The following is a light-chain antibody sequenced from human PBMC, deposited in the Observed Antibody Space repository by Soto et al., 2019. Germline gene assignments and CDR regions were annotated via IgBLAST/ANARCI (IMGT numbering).Light chain of an antibody. CDR1: QSISSY. CDR3: QQSYSTPYT. Sequence: DIQMTQSPSSLSASVGDRVTITCRASQSISSYLSWYQQRPGRAPKLLIYAASSLQGGVPSRFSGSGSGTDFTLTITSLQPEDVATYSCQQSYSTPYTFGQGTKLEIK. J-gene: IGKJ2*01. CDR2: AAS. V-gene: IGKV1-39*01.